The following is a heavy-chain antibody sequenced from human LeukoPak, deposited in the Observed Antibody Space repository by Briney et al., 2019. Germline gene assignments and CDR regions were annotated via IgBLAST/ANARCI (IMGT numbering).Heavy chain of an antibody. Sequence: GGSLRLSCAASGFTFSSYWMSWVRQAPGKGLEWVANIKQDGSEKYYVDSVKGRFTISRDNAKNYLYLQMNSLRAEDTALYYCAKDLSSAITSSPAMDVWGQGTTVTVSS. J-gene: IGHJ6*02. V-gene: IGHV3-7*03. CDR1: GFTFSSYW. CDR2: IKQDGSEK. D-gene: IGHD3-22*01. CDR3: AKDLSSAITSSPAMDV.